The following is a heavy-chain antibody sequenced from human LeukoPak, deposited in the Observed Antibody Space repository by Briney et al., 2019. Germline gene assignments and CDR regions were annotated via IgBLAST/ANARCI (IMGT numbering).Heavy chain of an antibody. V-gene: IGHV1-2*02. D-gene: IGHD3-16*01. J-gene: IGHJ4*02. Sequence: GAPVKVSCKASGYTFTGYYMHWVRQAPGQGLEWMGWLNPKSGVTNYAQNFQGRVTLTRDTSISTAYMELSSLRSDDTALYYCAIFTFGGPVVMNYWGQGTLVTVSS. CDR3: AIFTFGGPVVMNY. CDR2: LNPKSGVT. CDR1: GYTFTGYY.